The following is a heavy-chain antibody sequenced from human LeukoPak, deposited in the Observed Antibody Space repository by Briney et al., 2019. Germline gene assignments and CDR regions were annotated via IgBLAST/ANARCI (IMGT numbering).Heavy chain of an antibody. D-gene: IGHD1-26*01. CDR3: TRVGRLHYYYMDV. Sequence: GGSLRLSCTASGFTFGDYAMSWVRQAPGKGLEWVGFIRSKAYGGTTEYAASVKGRFTISRDDSKSIAYLQMNSLKTEDTAVYYCTRVGRLHYYYMDVWGKGTTVTISS. CDR1: GFTFGDYA. CDR2: IRSKAYGGTT. V-gene: IGHV3-49*04. J-gene: IGHJ6*03.